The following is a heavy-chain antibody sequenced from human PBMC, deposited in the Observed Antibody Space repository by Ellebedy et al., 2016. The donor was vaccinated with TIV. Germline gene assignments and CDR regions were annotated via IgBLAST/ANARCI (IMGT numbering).Heavy chain of an antibody. V-gene: IGHV4-59*01. CDR3: ARGPPHGSGSYDFDY. CDR2: IYYSGST. D-gene: IGHD3-10*01. Sequence: SETLSLTXTVSGGSISSYYWSWIRQPPGKGLEWIGYIYYSGSTNYNPSLKSRVTISVDTSKNQFSLKLSSVTAADTAVYYCARGPPHGSGSYDFDYWGQGTLVTVSS. J-gene: IGHJ4*02. CDR1: GGSISSYY.